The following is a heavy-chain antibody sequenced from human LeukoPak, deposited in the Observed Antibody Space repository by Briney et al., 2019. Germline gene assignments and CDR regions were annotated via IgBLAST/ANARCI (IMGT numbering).Heavy chain of an antibody. Sequence: GASVKVSCKASGYTFTSYAMNWVRQAPGQGLEWMGWINTNTGNPTYAQGFTGRFVFSLDTSVSTAYLQISSLKAEDTAVYYCARVRMGFREWFPVVVHMDVWGKGTTVTVSS. CDR2: INTNTGNP. J-gene: IGHJ6*03. CDR3: ARVRMGFREWFPVVVHMDV. D-gene: IGHD3-3*01. CDR1: GYTFTSYA. V-gene: IGHV7-4-1*02.